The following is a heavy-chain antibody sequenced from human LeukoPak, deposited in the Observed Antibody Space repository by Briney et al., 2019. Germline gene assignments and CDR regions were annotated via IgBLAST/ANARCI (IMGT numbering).Heavy chain of an antibody. J-gene: IGHJ6*03. D-gene: IGHD2-21*01. Sequence: PSQTLSLTCTVSGGSISSGSYYWSWIRQPAGKGLEWIGRIYTSGSTNHNPSLKSRVTISVDTSKNQFSLKLSSVTAADTTVYYCARGNIFRTYASPWAQGDYYYMDVWGKGTTVTVSS. CDR3: ARGNIFRTYASPWAQGDYYYMDV. CDR1: GGSISSGSYY. CDR2: IYTSGST. V-gene: IGHV4-61*02.